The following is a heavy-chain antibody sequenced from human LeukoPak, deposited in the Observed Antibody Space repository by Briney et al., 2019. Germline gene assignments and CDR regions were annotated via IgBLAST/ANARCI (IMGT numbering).Heavy chain of an antibody. J-gene: IGHJ4*02. D-gene: IGHD3-3*01. Sequence: PGGSLRLSCAASGFTFSSYRMNWVRQAPGKGLEWVSSISSSSCYIYYADSVKGRFTICRENAKNSLYLQMNSLRDEDTAVYYCARDTRGITIFGVGDGGRTNFDYWGQGTLVTVSS. CDR2: ISSSSCYI. CDR3: ARDTRGITIFGVGDGGRTNFDY. V-gene: IGHV3-21*01. CDR1: GFTFSSYR.